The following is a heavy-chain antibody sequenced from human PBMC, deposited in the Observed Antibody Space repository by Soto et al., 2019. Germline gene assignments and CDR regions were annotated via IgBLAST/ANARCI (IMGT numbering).Heavy chain of an antibody. J-gene: IGHJ4*02. CDR2: ISVSGGST. D-gene: IGHD3-22*01. Sequence: EVQLLESGGGLVQPGGSLRLSCAASGFTFSSYAMSWFRQAPGKGLEWVSSISVSGGSTYYADSVKGRFTISRDNSKSTLFLHMNSLRAEATAVYYCAKAAGSDYYPVGYWGQGTLVTVSS. CDR1: GFTFSSYA. CDR3: AKAAGSDYYPVGY. V-gene: IGHV3-23*01.